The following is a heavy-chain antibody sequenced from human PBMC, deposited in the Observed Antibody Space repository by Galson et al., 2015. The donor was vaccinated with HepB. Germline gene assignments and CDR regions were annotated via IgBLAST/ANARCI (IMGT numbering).Heavy chain of an antibody. CDR3: AKYFEYRLDY. V-gene: IGHV3-23*01. J-gene: IGHJ4*02. CDR2: ITDSGSST. Sequence: SLRLSCATSGFTFSSSSMGWVRQAPGKGLEWVAAITDSGSSTSHADSVKGQFTISRDNAKNALYLQMNSLRAEDTAIYFCAKYFEYRLDYWGQGTLVTVSS. D-gene: IGHD3-9*01. CDR1: GFTFSSSS.